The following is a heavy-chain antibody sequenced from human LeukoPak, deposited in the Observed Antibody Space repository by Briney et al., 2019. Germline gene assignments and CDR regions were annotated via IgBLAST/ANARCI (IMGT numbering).Heavy chain of an antibody. Sequence: TSVKVSCKTSGYTFTVYYIHWVRQAPGQALQWMGWINPNSGGTYHPQTFPARVTITRDTSITTAYMDLTRLRCHAPTVQCRAGEPGGWPPGNYWGEGTLVTVSS. CDR2: INPNSGGT. J-gene: IGHJ4*02. CDR1: GYTFTVYY. V-gene: IGHV1-2*02. D-gene: IGHD6-19*01. CDR3: AGEPGGWPPGNY.